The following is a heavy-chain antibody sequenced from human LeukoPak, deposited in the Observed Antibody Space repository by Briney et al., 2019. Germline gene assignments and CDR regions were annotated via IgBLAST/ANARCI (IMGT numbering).Heavy chain of an antibody. D-gene: IGHD2-15*01. CDR3: ARNSCPSGSCYDNRGYFDY. CDR1: GGSISSGTYY. V-gene: IGHV4-61*02. CDR2: IYTSGST. Sequence: KPSQTLSLTCTVSGGSISSGTYYWSWIRQPAGKGLEWIGRIYTSGSTNYNPSLKSRITISVDTSKNQFSLKLSSVTAADTAVYYCARNSCPSGSCYDNRGYFDYWGQGTLVTVPS. J-gene: IGHJ4*02.